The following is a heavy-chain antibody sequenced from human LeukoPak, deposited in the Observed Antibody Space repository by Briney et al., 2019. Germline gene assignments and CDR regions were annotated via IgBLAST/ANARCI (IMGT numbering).Heavy chain of an antibody. Sequence: SQTLSLTCAISGDSVSSNSAAWNWIRQSPSRGLEWLGRTDYRSKWYNDYAASAKSRITINPDTSKNQFSLQLNSVTPEDTAVYYCAGGGTTAAGWFDPWGQGTVVTVSS. D-gene: IGHD1-1*01. J-gene: IGHJ5*02. CDR3: AGGGTTAAGWFDP. CDR2: TDYRSKWYN. V-gene: IGHV6-1*01. CDR1: GDSVSSNSAA.